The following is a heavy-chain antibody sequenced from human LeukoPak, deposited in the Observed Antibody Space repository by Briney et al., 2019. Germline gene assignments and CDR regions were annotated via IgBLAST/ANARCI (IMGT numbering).Heavy chain of an antibody. Sequence: GGSLGLSCAASGFTFSSYGMHWVRQAPGKGLEWVAVIWYDGSNKYYADSVKGRFTISRDNSKNTLYLQMNSLRAEDTAVYYCAKDQEVAGVVSYNWFDPWGQGTLVTVSS. D-gene: IGHD6-19*01. V-gene: IGHV3-30*02. CDR1: GFTFSSYG. J-gene: IGHJ5*02. CDR2: IWYDGSNK. CDR3: AKDQEVAGVVSYNWFDP.